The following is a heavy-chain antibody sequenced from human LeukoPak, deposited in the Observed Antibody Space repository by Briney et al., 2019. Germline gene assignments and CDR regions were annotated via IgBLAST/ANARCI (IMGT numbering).Heavy chain of an antibody. J-gene: IGHJ5*02. CDR3: ARDNIPVAGTGLSWFDP. CDR2: IYYSGST. CDR1: GGSISDFY. D-gene: IGHD6-13*01. Sequence: SETLSLTCTVSGGSISDFYWSWIRQPPGKGLEWIGYIYYSGSTNYNPSLKSRVTISVDTSKNQFSLKMTSVTAADTAVYYCARDNIPVAGTGLSWFDPWGQGTLVTVSS. V-gene: IGHV4-59*12.